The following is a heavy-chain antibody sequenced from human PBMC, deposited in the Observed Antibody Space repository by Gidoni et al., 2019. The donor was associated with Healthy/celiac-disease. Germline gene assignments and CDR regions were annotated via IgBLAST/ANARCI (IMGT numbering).Heavy chain of an antibody. CDR2: INHSGST. V-gene: IGHV4-34*01. J-gene: IGHJ4*02. CDR1: GGSFSGYY. Sequence: QVQLQQWGAGLLKPSETLSLTCAVYGGSFSGYYWSWIRQPPGKGLEWIGEINHSGSTNYNPSLKSRVTISVDTSKNQFSLKLSSVTAAYTAVYYCARGLGIAVAGYFDYWGQGTLVTVSS. CDR3: ARGLGIAVAGYFDY. D-gene: IGHD6-19*01.